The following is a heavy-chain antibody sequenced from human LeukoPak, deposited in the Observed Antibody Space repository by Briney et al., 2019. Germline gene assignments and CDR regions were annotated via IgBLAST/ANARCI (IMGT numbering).Heavy chain of an antibody. CDR1: GGSISSYY. V-gene: IGHV4-4*07. J-gene: IGHJ3*02. D-gene: IGHD6-13*01. Sequence: SETLSLTCTVSGGSISSYYWSWIRQPAGKVLEWIGRIYTSGSTNYNPSLKSRVTMSVDTSKNQFSLKLSSVTAADTAVYYCARDRWAAAGTEGWAFDIWGQGTMVTVSS. CDR3: ARDRWAAAGTEGWAFDI. CDR2: IYTSGST.